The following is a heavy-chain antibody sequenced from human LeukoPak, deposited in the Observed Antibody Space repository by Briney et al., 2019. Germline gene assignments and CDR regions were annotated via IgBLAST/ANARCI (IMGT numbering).Heavy chain of an antibody. CDR3: AREREMTTVTNWGYYYYYYYMDV. V-gene: IGHV4-61*02. J-gene: IGHJ6*03. D-gene: IGHD4-17*01. Sequence: PSETLSLTCTVSGGSISSGSYYWSWIRQPAGKGLEWIGRIYTSGSTNYNPSLKSRVTISVDTSKNQFSLKLSSVTAADTAVYYCAREREMTTVTNWGYYYYYYYMDVWGKGTTVTISS. CDR1: GGSISSGSYY. CDR2: IYTSGST.